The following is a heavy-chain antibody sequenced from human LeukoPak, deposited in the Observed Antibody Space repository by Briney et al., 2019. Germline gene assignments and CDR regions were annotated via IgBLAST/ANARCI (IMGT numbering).Heavy chain of an antibody. CDR2: IYSGAST. J-gene: IGHJ4*02. CDR1: GFTVSNNF. V-gene: IGHV3-53*01. CDR3: AKSSEQWLVLCGRY. D-gene: IGHD6-19*01. Sequence: GGSLRLSCAASGFTVSNNFMTWVRQAPGKGLEWVSVIYSGASTSYADSVKGRFTISRDNSKNTLYLQMNSLRAEDTAVYYCAKSSEQWLVLCGRYWGQGTLVTVSS.